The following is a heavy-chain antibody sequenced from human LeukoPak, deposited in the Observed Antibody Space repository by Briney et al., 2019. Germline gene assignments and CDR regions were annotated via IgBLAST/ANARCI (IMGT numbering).Heavy chain of an antibody. CDR3: AKGYDILTGYDWFDP. V-gene: IGHV3-30*18. Sequence: GGSLRLSCAASGFTFSSYGMHWVRQAPGKGLEWVAVISYDGSNKYYADSVKGRFTISRDNSKNTLYLQMNSLRAEDTAVYYCAKGYDILTGYDWFDPWGQGTLVTVSS. CDR2: ISYDGSNK. CDR1: GFTFSSYG. D-gene: IGHD3-9*01. J-gene: IGHJ5*02.